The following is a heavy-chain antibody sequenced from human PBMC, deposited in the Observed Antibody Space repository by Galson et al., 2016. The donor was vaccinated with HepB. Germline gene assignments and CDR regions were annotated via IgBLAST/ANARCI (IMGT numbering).Heavy chain of an antibody. V-gene: IGHV4-59*08. CDR2: IYYDGGNT. CDR3: ATGYYLPHY. CDR1: GGSISSDY. J-gene: IGHJ4*02. Sequence: SETLSLTCTVSGGSISSDYWGWIRQPPGKGLEWIGYIYYDGGNTYYNPSLKSRITVSVDTSKNQFSLNLRSVTAADTAMYFCATGYYLPHYWGPGTLVTASS. D-gene: IGHD2/OR15-2a*01.